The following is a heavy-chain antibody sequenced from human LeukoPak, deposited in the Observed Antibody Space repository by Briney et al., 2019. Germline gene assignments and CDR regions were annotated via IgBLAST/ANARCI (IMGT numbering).Heavy chain of an antibody. CDR2: IKQDGSEK. D-gene: IGHD2-21*01. J-gene: IGHJ6*03. CDR3: ARDAFLGYYYYMDV. V-gene: IGHV3-7*01. CDR1: GFTFSSYW. Sequence: GGSLRLSCAASGFTFSSYWTSWVRQAPGRGLEWVANIKQDGSEKYYVDSVKGRFTISRDNAKNSLYLQMNSLRAEDTAVYYCARDAFLGYYYYMDVWGKGTTVTVSS.